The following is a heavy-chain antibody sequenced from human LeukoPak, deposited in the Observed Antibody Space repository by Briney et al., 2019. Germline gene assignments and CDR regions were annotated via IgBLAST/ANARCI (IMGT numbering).Heavy chain of an antibody. CDR3: ARDRDYPANFDY. V-gene: IGHV3-21*01. Sequence: GGSLRRSCAASGFTFSSYSMNWVRQAPGKGLEWVSSISSSSSYIYYADSVKGRFTISRDNAKNSLYLQMNSLRAEDTAVYYCARDRDYPANFDYWGRGTLVTVSS. CDR1: GFTFSSYS. J-gene: IGHJ4*02. CDR2: ISSSSSYI. D-gene: IGHD4-17*01.